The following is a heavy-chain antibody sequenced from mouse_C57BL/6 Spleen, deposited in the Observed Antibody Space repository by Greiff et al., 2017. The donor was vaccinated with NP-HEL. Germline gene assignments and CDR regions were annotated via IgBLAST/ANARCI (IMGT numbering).Heavy chain of an antibody. CDR1: GYTFTDYY. V-gene: IGHV1-26*01. D-gene: IGHD1-2*01. CDR2: INPNNGGT. CDR3: ARTNYGKDYAMDY. J-gene: IGHJ4*01. Sequence: EVQLQQSGPELVKPGASVKISCKASGYTFTDYYMNWVKQSHGKSLEWIGDINPNNGGTSYNQKFKGKATLTVDKSSSTAYMELRSLTSEDSAVYYCARTNYGKDYAMDYWGQGTSVTVSS.